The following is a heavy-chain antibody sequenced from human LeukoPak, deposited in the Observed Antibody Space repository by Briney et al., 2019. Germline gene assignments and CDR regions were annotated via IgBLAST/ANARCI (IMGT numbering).Heavy chain of an antibody. CDR2: INHSGST. Sequence: SETLSLTCAVYGGFFRGYYWSWIRQPPGKGLEWIGEINHSGSTNYHPSLKSRVTISVDTSKNQFSLKLSSVTDADTAVYYCARGFVVVYYFDYWGQGTLVTVSS. CDR3: ARGFVVVYYFDY. CDR1: GGFFRGYY. J-gene: IGHJ4*02. D-gene: IGHD2-2*01. V-gene: IGHV4-34*01.